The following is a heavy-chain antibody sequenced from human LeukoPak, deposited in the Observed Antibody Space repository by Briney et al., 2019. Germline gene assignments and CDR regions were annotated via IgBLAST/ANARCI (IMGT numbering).Heavy chain of an antibody. CDR2: INHSGST. CDR3: ARVAKGSRRKPQTAMVKYYYYYMDV. V-gene: IGHV4-34*01. J-gene: IGHJ6*03. Sequence: SETLSLTCAVYGGSFSGYYWSWIRQPPGKGLEWIGEINHSGSTNYNPSLKSRVTISVDTSKNQFSLKLSSVTAADTAVYYCARVAKGSRRKPQTAMVKYYYYYMDVWGKGTTVTVSS. D-gene: IGHD5-18*01. CDR1: GGSFSGYY.